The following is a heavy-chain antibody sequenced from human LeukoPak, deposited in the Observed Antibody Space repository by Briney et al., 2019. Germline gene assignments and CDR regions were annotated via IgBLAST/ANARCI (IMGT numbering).Heavy chain of an antibody. CDR1: GGSISSSSYY. CDR3: ARQSLIRITMVRGVTNWFDP. J-gene: IGHJ5*02. D-gene: IGHD3-10*01. V-gene: IGHV4-39*01. CDR2: IYYSGST. Sequence: SETLSLTSTVSGGSISSSSYYWGWIRQPPGKGLEWIGSIYYSGSTYYNPSLKSRVTISVDTSKNQFSLKLSSVTAADTAVYYCARQSLIRITMVRGVTNWFDPWGQGTLVTVSS.